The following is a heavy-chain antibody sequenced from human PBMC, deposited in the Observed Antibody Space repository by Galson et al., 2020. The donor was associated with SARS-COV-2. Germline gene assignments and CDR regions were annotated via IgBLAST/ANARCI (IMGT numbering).Heavy chain of an antibody. Sequence: GGSLRLSCAASGFTFSDYYMSWISQAPGQGLEWVTYISSSGSTIYYADPVKGRFTISRDNAKNSLYLQMNSLRAEDTAVYYCARGMATITDVDYWGQGTLVTVSS. CDR3: ARGMATITDVDY. V-gene: IGHV3-11*01. CDR2: ISSSGSTI. D-gene: IGHD5-12*01. J-gene: IGHJ4*02. CDR1: GFTFSDYY.